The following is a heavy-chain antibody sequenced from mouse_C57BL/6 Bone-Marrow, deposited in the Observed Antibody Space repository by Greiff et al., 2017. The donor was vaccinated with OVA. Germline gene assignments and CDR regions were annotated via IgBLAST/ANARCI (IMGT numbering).Heavy chain of an antibody. D-gene: IGHD2-1*01. Sequence: VQLQQPGAELVKPGASVKVSCKASGYTFTSYWMHWVKQRPGQGLEWIGRIHPSDSDTNYNQKFKGKATLTVDKSSSTAYMQLSSLTSEDSAVDYCAIAGIDDGNPFDYWGQGTTLTVSS. CDR3: AIAGIDDGNPFDY. V-gene: IGHV1-74*01. CDR2: IHPSDSDT. J-gene: IGHJ2*01. CDR1: GYTFTSYW.